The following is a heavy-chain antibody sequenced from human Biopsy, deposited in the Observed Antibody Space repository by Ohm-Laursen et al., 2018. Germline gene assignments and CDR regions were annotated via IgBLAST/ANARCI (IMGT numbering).Heavy chain of an antibody. Sequence: PGTLSLTCTVSGGSFTGHYWNWIRQPPGKGLEWSGHISYTGYPRYNAARKSRVTISVDTYRNHFSLRLSSLTAADTAVYYCARWSNDFGGLYFPRWGQGTLLTVSS. CDR3: ARWSNDFGGLYFPR. CDR1: GGSFTGHY. V-gene: IGHV4-59*11. CDR2: ISYTGYP. J-gene: IGHJ4*02. D-gene: IGHD4-23*01.